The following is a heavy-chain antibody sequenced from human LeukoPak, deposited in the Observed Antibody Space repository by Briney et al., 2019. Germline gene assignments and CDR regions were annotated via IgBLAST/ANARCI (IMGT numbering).Heavy chain of an antibody. Sequence: SETLSLTCAVYGGSFSGYYWSWIRQPPGKGLEWIGEINHSRSTNYNTSLKSRVTISVDTSKNQFSLKLSSVAAADTAVYYCARGWRWATRGLDYWGQGTLVTVSS. CDR3: ARGWRWATRGLDY. CDR2: INHSRST. D-gene: IGHD1-26*01. J-gene: IGHJ4*02. CDR1: GGSFSGYY. V-gene: IGHV4-34*01.